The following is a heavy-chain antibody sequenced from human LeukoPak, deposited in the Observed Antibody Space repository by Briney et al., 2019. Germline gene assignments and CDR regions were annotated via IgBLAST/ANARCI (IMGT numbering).Heavy chain of an antibody. D-gene: IGHD6-13*01. V-gene: IGHV3-30*02. CDR2: IRYDGSNK. CDR3: AKPLDLSSRISWLPLLVKKPTYSDY. J-gene: IGHJ4*02. CDR1: GFTFSSYG. Sequence: GGSLRLSCAASGFTFSSYGMHWVRQAPGKGLEWVAFIRYDGSNKYYADSVKGRFTISRDNSKNTLYLQMNSLRAEDTAVYYCAKPLDLSSRISWLPLLVKKPTYSDYWGQGTLVTVSS.